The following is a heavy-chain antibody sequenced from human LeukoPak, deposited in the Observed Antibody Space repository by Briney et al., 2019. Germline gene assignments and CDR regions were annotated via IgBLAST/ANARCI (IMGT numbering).Heavy chain of an antibody. D-gene: IGHD4-17*01. Sequence: PSETLSLTCAVSGGSISSSNWWSWVRQPPGKGLEWIGEIYHSGSTNYNPSLKSRVTISVDTSKNQFSLKLSSVTAADTAVYYCARGPGWLDYGDYEVAGTDAFDIWGQGTMVTVSS. V-gene: IGHV4-4*02. CDR1: GGSISSSNW. CDR3: ARGPGWLDYGDYEVAGTDAFDI. J-gene: IGHJ3*02. CDR2: IYHSGST.